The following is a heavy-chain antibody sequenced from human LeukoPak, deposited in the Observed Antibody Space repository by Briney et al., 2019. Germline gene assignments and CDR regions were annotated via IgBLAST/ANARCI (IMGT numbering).Heavy chain of an antibody. V-gene: IGHV3-48*03. CDR2: ISISGSTI. CDR1: AFTFITTE. Sequence: GASLRPSRAAAAFTFITTETNSVSHDARKWLEWVSYISISGSTIYYEDSVKGRFTISRDNDKNPLYLQMSSLRAEDTAVYYCAREGVGLAVVGALDGWGQGTMV. J-gene: IGHJ3*01. D-gene: IGHD2-15*01. CDR3: AREGVGLAVVGALDG.